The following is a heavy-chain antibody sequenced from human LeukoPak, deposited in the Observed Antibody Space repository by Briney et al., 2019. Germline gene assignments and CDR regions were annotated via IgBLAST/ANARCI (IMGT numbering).Heavy chain of an antibody. Sequence: GASVKVSCKASGGTYSSYAISWVRQAPGQGLEWMGGIIPIFGTANYAQKFQGRVTITTDESTSTAYMELSSLRSEDTAVYYCAREPRGDGYKIDWGQGTLVTVSS. V-gene: IGHV1-69*05. CDR1: GGTYSSYA. CDR3: AREPRGDGYKID. J-gene: IGHJ4*02. D-gene: IGHD5-24*01. CDR2: IIPIFGTA.